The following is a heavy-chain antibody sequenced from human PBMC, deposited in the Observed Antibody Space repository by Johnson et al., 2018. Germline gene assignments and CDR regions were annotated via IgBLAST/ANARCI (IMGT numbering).Heavy chain of an antibody. V-gene: IGHV3-35*01. CDR1: GFTFSNSD. J-gene: IGHJ6*02. Sequence: VQLVQSGGGLVKPGGSLRLSCAASGFTFSNSDMNWVHQAPGKGLEWVSGVSWNGSRTHYADSVKGRFIISRDNSRNTLYLQTNSLGAEDTAVYYCARWGIGVGTGLYDYGMDVWGQGTTVTVSS. CDR2: VSWNGSRT. CDR3: ARWGIGVGTGLYDYGMDV. D-gene: IGHD2-21*02.